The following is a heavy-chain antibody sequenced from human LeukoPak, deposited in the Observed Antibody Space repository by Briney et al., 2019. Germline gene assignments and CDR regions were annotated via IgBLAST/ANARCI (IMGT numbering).Heavy chain of an antibody. CDR1: GFTFSSYW. CDR3: APHLSVIVPSAQYGMDF. D-gene: IGHD2/OR15-2a*01. J-gene: IGHJ6*02. V-gene: IGHV3-74*01. Sequence: GGSLRLSCAASGFTFSSYWMHWVRQAPGKGLVWVSRINSDGRNINYADSMKGRFTISRDNAKNILYLQMNSLRAEDTAVYYCAPHLSVIVPSAQYGMDFWGQGTTVTVSS. CDR2: INSDGRNI.